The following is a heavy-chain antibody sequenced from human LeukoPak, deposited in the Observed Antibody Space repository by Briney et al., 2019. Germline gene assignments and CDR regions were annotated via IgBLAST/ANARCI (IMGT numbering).Heavy chain of an antibody. CDR3: ARLSAACFDP. Sequence: PSETLSLTCAVSGFSISSGFYWGWVRQPPGKGLEYIGHISHSGATHYNPSLMSRVTISLDTSKNHFSLNLSSVTAADTAMYFCARLSAACFDPWGQGTLVTVSS. CDR2: ISHSGAT. J-gene: IGHJ5*02. V-gene: IGHV4-38-2*01. CDR1: GFSISSGFY.